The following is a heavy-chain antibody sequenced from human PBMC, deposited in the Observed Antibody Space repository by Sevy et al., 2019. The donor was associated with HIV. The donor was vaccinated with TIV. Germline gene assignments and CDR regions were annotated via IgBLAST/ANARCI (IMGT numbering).Heavy chain of an antibody. CDR3: ARDKLPPVMVTMVRGALSYYFDY. CDR1: GFTFSSYG. CDR2: IWYDGSNK. V-gene: IGHV3-33*01. D-gene: IGHD3-10*01. Sequence: GGSLRLSCAASGFTFSSYGMHWVRQTPGKGLEWVAVIWYDGSNKYYADSVKGRLTISRDNSKNTLYLQMNSPRAEDTAVYYCARDKLPPVMVTMVRGALSYYFDYWGQGTLVTVSS. J-gene: IGHJ4*02.